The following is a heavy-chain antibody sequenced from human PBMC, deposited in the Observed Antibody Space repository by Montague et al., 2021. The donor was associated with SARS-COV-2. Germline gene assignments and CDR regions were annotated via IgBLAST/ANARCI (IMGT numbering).Heavy chain of an antibody. CDR2: IYPGDSDT. V-gene: IGHV5-51*01. CDR1: GYIFSNYW. Sequence: QSGAEVKKPGDSLKMSCKASGYIFSNYWIGWVRQMPGKGLEWMGRIYPGDSDTRYSPPFQGQVTISADKSIGTAYLQWSSLKASDTAMYYCARLSSVSPTGSNWFDPWGQGTLVTVSS. D-gene: IGHD1-14*01. J-gene: IGHJ5*02. CDR3: ARLSSVSPTGSNWFDP.